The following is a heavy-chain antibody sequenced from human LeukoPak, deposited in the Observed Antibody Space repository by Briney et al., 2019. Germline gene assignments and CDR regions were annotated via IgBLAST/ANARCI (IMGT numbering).Heavy chain of an antibody. V-gene: IGHV3-23*01. CDR1: GSTFSRYA. Sequence: GGSLRLSCAASGSTFSRYAMSWVRQAPGKGLEWLSAISESDGSTYYADSVKGRFTISRDNSKNTLYLQMNSLGADDTAVYFCAKDISQGYTFGSIEEDYWGQGTLVTVSS. CDR2: ISESDGST. J-gene: IGHJ4*02. D-gene: IGHD5-18*01. CDR3: AKDISQGYTFGSIEEDY.